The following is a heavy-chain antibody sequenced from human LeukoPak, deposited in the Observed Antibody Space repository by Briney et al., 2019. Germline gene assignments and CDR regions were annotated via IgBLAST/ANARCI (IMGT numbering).Heavy chain of an antibody. CDR1: GFTFSDYY. J-gene: IGHJ4*02. CDR2: ISSRGSTI. CDR3: AGFNYYCSGSYGAPLDY. D-gene: IGHD3-10*01. Sequence: GGSLRLSCAASGFTFSDYYMSWIRQAPGKGLEWVSYISSRGSTIYYADSVKGRITISRDKAKNSLYLQMNSLRAEDTAVYYFAGFNYYCSGSYGAPLDYWGQGTLVTVSS. V-gene: IGHV3-11*01.